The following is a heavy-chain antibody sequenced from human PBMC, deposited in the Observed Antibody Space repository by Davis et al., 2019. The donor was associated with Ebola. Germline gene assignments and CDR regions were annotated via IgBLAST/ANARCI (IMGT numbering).Heavy chain of an antibody. CDR2: TYSGGST. CDR1: GFTVSSNY. CDR3: ARGGGYSYGTHYYYYGMDV. Sequence: PGGSLRLSCAASGFTVSSNYMSWVRQAPGKGLEWVSVTYSGGSTYYADSVKGRFTISRDNSKNTLYLQMNSLRAEDTAVYYCARGGGYSYGTHYYYYGMDVWGQGTTVTVSS. V-gene: IGHV3-66*02. J-gene: IGHJ6*02. D-gene: IGHD5-18*01.